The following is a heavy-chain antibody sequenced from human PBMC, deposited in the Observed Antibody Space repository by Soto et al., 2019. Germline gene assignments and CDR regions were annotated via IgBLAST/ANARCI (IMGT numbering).Heavy chain of an antibody. J-gene: IGHJ4*02. V-gene: IGHV3-66*01. CDR3: ARDRGYYDSSGSFDY. CDR2: IYSGGST. Sequence: EVQLVESGGGLVQPGGSLRLSCAASGFTVSSNYMSWVRQAPGKGLEWVSVIYSGGSTYYADSVKGRFTISRDDSKNTLYLQMNSLRAEDTAVYYCARDRGYYDSSGSFDYWGQGTLVTVSS. CDR1: GFTVSSNY. D-gene: IGHD3-22*01.